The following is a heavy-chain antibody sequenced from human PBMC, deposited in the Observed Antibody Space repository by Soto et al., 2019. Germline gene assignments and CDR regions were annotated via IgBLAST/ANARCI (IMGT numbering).Heavy chain of an antibody. Sequence: GGSLTLACAASGFTFSRYAMSWVRPAQGKGLEWVSTVTGGGHTTYNANSVNGRFTNSRDNSKNSLYLQMNSLRAEDTAVYYCARDGRRLVVLHYYYYGMDVWGQGTTVTVSS. D-gene: IGHD3-22*01. CDR1: GFTFSRYA. CDR2: VTGGGHTT. CDR3: ARDGRRLVVLHYYYYGMDV. J-gene: IGHJ6*02. V-gene: IGHV3-23*01.